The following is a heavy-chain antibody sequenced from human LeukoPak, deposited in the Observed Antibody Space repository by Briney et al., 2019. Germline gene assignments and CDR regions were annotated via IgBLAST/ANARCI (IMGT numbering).Heavy chain of an antibody. CDR1: GFTVSSHY. V-gene: IGHV3-66*01. J-gene: IGHJ4*02. Sequence: GGSLRLSCAASGFTVSSHYMSWVRQAPGKGLEWVSVIYSGGSTYYADSVKGRFTISRDNSKNTLYLQMNSLRAEDTAVYYCASAASYYYDSSGYYDYWGQGTLVTVSS. CDR3: ASAASYYYDSSGYYDY. CDR2: IYSGGST. D-gene: IGHD3-22*01.